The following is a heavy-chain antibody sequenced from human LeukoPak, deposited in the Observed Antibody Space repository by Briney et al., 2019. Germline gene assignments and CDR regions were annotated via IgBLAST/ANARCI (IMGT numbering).Heavy chain of an antibody. CDR3: ARDRAYYYGSGSYYPFDP. D-gene: IGHD3-10*01. CDR2: IYHSGST. V-gene: IGHV4-30-2*01. J-gene: IGHJ5*02. Sequence: TLSLTCAVSGGSISSGGYSWSWIRQPPGKGLEWIGYIYHSGSTYYSPSLKSRVTISVDRSKNQFSLKLSSVTAADTAVYYCARDRAYYYGSGSYYPFDPWGQGTLVTVSS. CDR1: GGSISSGGYS.